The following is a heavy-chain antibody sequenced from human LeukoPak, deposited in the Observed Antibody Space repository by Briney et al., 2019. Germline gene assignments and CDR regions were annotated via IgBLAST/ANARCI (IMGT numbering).Heavy chain of an antibody. CDR3: ARVDSSWDPYFDY. J-gene: IGHJ4*02. CDR1: GGSFSGYY. D-gene: IGHD6-13*01. V-gene: IGHV4-34*01. CDR2: INHSGST. Sequence: SETLSLTCAVYGGSFSGYYWSWIRQPPGKGLEWIGEINHSGSTNYNPSLKSRVTISVDTSKNQFSLKLSSVTAADTAVYYCARVDSSWDPYFDYWGQGTLVTVSS.